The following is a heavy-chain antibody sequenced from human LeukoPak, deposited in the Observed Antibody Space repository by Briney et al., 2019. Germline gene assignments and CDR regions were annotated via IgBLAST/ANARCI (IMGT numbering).Heavy chain of an antibody. CDR2: ISRSGGSP. D-gene: IGHD3-10*01. CDR3: AKQRTYYYGSGYDY. Sequence: GGSLRLSCAASGFTFSRYAMSWVRQAPGKGLEWVSGISRSGGSPYYAASVRGRLTISRDNSKNTQYLQMNSLRAEDTAVYFCAKQRTYYYGSGYDYWGQGALVTVSS. J-gene: IGHJ4*02. CDR1: GFTFSRYA. V-gene: IGHV3-23*01.